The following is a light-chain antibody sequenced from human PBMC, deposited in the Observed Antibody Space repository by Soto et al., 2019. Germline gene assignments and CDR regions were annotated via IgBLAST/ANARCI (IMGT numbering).Light chain of an antibody. Sequence: QSVLTQPPSASGTPGQRVTISCSGSSSNIGSNTVNWYQQLPGTAPKLLIYSYNQRPSGVPDRFSDSKSGTSASLAISGLQSEDEADSYCAAWDDSLSGYVFGTGTKLTVL. CDR1: SSNIGSNT. J-gene: IGLJ1*01. CDR2: SYN. CDR3: AAWDDSLSGYV. V-gene: IGLV1-44*01.